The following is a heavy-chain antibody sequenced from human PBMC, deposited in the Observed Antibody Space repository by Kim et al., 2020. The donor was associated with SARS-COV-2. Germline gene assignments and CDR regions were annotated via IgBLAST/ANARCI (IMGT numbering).Heavy chain of an antibody. J-gene: IGHJ4*02. CDR2: ISYDGRNK. V-gene: IGHV3-30*18. CDR1: GFTFSSYG. CDR3: AKDFYDILTGLFDY. D-gene: IGHD3-9*01. Sequence: GGSLRLSCAASGFTFSSYGMHWVRQAPGKGLEWVAVISYDGRNKYYADSVKGRFTISRDNSKNTLYLQMNSLRAEDTAVYYCAKDFYDILTGLFDYWGQGTLVTVSS.